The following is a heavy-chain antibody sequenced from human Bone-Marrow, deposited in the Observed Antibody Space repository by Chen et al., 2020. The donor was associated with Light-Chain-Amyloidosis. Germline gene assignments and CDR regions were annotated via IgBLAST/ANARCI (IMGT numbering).Heavy chain of an antibody. CDR3: ARDGLDGYFDY. J-gene: IGHJ4*02. V-gene: IGHV3-74*01. Sequence: VQLVQSGGGLVQPGGSLRPSCEATGSSFISYWRHWVRQAPGKGLVWVSRISSDGTSTNYADSVKGRFTISRDNAQNTLYLQMNSLRAEDTALYYCARDGLDGYFDYWGQGTLVTVSS. CDR1: GSSFISYW. D-gene: IGHD1-1*01. CDR2: ISSDGTST.